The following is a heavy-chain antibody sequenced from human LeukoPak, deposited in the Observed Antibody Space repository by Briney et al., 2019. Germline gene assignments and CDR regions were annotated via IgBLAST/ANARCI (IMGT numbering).Heavy chain of an antibody. J-gene: IGHJ4*02. V-gene: IGHV3-23*01. D-gene: IGHD5-24*01. Sequence: GGSLRLSCAASGFTFSSYAMGWVRQAPGKGLEWVSAISGSGGSTYYADSVKGRFTISRDNSKNTLYLQMNSLRAEDTAVYYCAKDRVNGYNSFFDYWGQGTLVTVSS. CDR3: AKDRVNGYNSFFDY. CDR2: ISGSGGST. CDR1: GFTFSSYA.